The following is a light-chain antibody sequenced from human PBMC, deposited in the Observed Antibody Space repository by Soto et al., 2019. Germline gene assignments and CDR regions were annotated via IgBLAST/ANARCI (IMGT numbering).Light chain of an antibody. CDR1: TLGDKY. J-gene: IGLJ2*01. CDR2: QDN. Sequence: SYELTQPPSMSVSPGQPASITCSGDTLGDKYACWYQQKPGQSPVLVIYQDNKRPSGIPERFSGSNSGNTATLTISGTQAMDEADYYCQAWDSSTVVFGGGTKLTVL. CDR3: QAWDSSTVV. V-gene: IGLV3-1*01.